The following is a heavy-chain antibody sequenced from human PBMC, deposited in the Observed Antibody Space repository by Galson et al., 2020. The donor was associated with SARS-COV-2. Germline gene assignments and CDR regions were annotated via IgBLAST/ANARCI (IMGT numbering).Heavy chain of an antibody. CDR1: GFAFSEYP. V-gene: IGHV3-64D*08. J-gene: IGHJ4*01. CDR3: LEYSSSRRTY. D-gene: IGHD6-6*01. Sequence: GGSLRPSCSASGFAFSEYPMHWVRQAPGKGLQYVSPLSTTGGTSFYADSVSGRFTMSRDNSKNTFYLQMTGLRVEDTAFYYCLEYSSSRRTYWGHGTLVTVSS. CDR2: LSTTGGTS.